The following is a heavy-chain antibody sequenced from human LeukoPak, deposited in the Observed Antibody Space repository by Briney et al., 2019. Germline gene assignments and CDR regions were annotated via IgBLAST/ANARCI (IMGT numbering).Heavy chain of an antibody. Sequence: GRSLRFSCTASGFTFGDSAMSWVRQAPGKGLEWVGFIRSKAYGGTTEYAASVKGRFTISRDDSKSIAYLQMNSLKTEDTAVYYCTRYGGNSFSYWGQGTLVTVSS. CDR3: TRYGGNSFSY. V-gene: IGHV3-49*04. CDR1: GFTFGDSA. CDR2: IRSKAYGGTT. J-gene: IGHJ4*02. D-gene: IGHD4-23*01.